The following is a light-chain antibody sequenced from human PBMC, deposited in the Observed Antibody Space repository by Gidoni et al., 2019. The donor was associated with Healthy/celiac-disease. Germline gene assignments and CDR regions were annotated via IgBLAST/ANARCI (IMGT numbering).Light chain of an antibody. CDR2: GAS. CDR1: QSVSSIY. CDR3: QQYGSSPPMYT. Sequence: EIVLTQSPGTLSLSPGERATLSCRASQSVSSIYLAWYQQKPGQAPRLLIYGASSRATGIPDRFSGSGSATDFTLTISRLEPEDFAVYYCQQYGSSPPMYTFGQGTKLEIK. V-gene: IGKV3-20*01. J-gene: IGKJ2*01.